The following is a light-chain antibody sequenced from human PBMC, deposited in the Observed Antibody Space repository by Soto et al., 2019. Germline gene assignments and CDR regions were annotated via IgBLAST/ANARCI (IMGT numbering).Light chain of an antibody. CDR2: GNS. V-gene: IGLV1-40*01. Sequence: QSVLTQPPSVSGAPGQRVTISCTGSSSNIGAGYDVHWYQQLPGTAPKLLIYGNSNRPSGVPDRFSGSKSDTSASLAISGLRSEDEAEYYCAAWDDSLRGPLFGGGTKLTVL. CDR1: SSNIGAGYD. J-gene: IGLJ3*02. CDR3: AAWDDSLRGPL.